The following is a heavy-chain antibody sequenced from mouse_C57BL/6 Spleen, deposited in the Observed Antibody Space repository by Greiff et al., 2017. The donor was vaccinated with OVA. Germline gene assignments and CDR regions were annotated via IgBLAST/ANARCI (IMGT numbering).Heavy chain of an antibody. J-gene: IGHJ3*01. CDR2: IDPEDGET. Sequence: EVQLQQSGAELVKPGASVKLSCTASGFTIKDYYMHWVKQRTEQGLEWIGRIDPEDGETKYAPKFQGKATITADTSSNTAYLQLSSLTSEDTAVYYCARMGLPFAYWGQGTLVTVSA. V-gene: IGHV14-2*01. CDR3: ARMGLPFAY. D-gene: IGHD2-4*01. CDR1: GFTIKDYY.